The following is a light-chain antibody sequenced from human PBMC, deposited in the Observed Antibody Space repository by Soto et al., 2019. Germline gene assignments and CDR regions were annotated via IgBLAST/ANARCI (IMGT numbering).Light chain of an antibody. CDR1: SSDIGAYNF. J-gene: IGLJ2*01. V-gene: IGLV2-14*03. Sequence: QSALTHPASVSGSPGQSITISCTGTSSDIGAYNFVSCYQQHPGKAPKLMLYDVNIRPSGVSNRFSGSKSGNTASLTISGLQAEDEADYYCTSWTTSTTMIFGGGTKVTVL. CDR3: TSWTTSTTMI. CDR2: DVN.